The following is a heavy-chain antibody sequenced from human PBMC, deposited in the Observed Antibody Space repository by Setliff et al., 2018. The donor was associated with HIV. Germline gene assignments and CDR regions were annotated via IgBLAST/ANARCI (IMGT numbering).Heavy chain of an antibody. Sequence: GASVKVSCKASGYTLSDYGMTWVRQAPGQGLEWMAWISAYSGNRKFAQKFQGRVTVTRDTSTSTAYMELTSLRSDDTAVYYCARLRGPGSPFDSWGQGTLVTVSS. V-gene: IGHV1-18*01. CDR3: ARLRGPGSPFDS. CDR1: GYTLSDYG. J-gene: IGHJ5*01. CDR2: ISAYSGNR. D-gene: IGHD5-12*01.